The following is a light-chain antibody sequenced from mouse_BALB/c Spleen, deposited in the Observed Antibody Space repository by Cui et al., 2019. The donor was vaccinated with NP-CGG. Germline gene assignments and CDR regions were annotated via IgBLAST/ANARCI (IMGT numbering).Light chain of an antibody. CDR3: ALWYSNHWV. CDR1: TGAVTTSNY. CDR2: GTN. J-gene: IGLJ1*01. Sequence: QSAVTQVSALLTSPGQTVTLTCRSSTGAVTTSNYANWVQEKPDHLFTGLIGGTNNRAPGVPARFSGSLIGDKAALTITGAQTEDEAIYFCALWYSNHWVFGGGTKLTVL. V-gene: IGLV1*01.